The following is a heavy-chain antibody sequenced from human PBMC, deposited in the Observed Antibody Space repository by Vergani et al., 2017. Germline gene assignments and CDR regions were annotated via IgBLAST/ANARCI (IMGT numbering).Heavy chain of an antibody. CDR3: ARAQWEQGVSYYYYYYGMDV. CDR1: GYTFTSYA. J-gene: IGHJ6*02. CDR2: INAGNGNT. V-gene: IGHV1-3*01. D-gene: IGHD1-26*01. Sequence: QVQLVQSGAEVKKPGASVKVSCKASGYTFTSYAMHWVRQAPGQRLEWMGWINAGNGNTKYSQKFQGRVTITRDTSASTAYMELSSLRSEDTAVYYCARAQWEQGVSYYYYYYGMDVWGQGTTVTVSS.